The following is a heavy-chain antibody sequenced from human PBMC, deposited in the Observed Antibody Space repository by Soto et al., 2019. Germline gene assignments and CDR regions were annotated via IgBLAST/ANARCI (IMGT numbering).Heavy chain of an antibody. CDR1: SGSVSSGIYY. V-gene: IGHV4-61*01. J-gene: IGHJ4*02. CDR3: ARDRNDFYGDLQYFDY. Sequence: LXLACTVTSGSVSSGIYYWSWIRQPPGKGLEWIGYIYYSGSTNYNPSLKSRVTISVDTSKNQFSLKLSSVTAADTAVYYCARDRNDFYGDLQYFDYWGQGTLVTVSS. CDR2: IYYSGST. D-gene: IGHD4-17*01.